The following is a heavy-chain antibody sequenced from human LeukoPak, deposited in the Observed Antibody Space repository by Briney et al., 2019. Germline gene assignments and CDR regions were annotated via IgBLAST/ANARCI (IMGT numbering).Heavy chain of an antibody. V-gene: IGHV1-18*01. CDR3: ARAPPVDTAMVPFDY. D-gene: IGHD5-18*01. Sequence: ASVKVSCKASGYTFTSYGISWVRQAPGQGLEWMGWISAYNGNTNDAQKLQGRVTMTTDTSTSTAYMELRSLRSDDTAVYYCARAPPVDTAMVPFDYWGQGTLVTVSS. CDR1: GYTFTSYG. CDR2: ISAYNGNT. J-gene: IGHJ4*02.